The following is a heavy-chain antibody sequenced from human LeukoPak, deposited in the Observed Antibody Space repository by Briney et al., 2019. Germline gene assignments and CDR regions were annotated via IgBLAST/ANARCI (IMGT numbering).Heavy chain of an antibody. D-gene: IGHD3-22*01. V-gene: IGHV3-21*01. CDR2: ISSSSSYI. CDR1: GFTFSSYS. Sequence: DPGGSLRLSCAASGFTFSSYSMNWVRQAPGKGLEWVSSISSSSSYIYYADSVKGRFTISRDNAKNSLYLQMNSLRAEDTAVYYCARGPNYYDSSNYFVYWGQGTLVTVSS. J-gene: IGHJ4*02. CDR3: ARGPNYYDSSNYFVY.